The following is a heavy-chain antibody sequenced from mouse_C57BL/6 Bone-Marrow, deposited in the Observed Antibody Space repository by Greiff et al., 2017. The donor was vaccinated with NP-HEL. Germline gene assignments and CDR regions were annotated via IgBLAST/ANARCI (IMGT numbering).Heavy chain of an antibody. V-gene: IGHV1-81*01. CDR3: ARRGLYYGFDY. CDR1: GYTFTSYG. J-gene: IGHJ2*01. CDR2: IYPRSGNT. Sequence: QVQLQQSGAELARPGASVELSCKASGYTFTSYGISWVKQRTGQGLEWIGEIYPRSGNTYYNEKFKGKATLTADKSSSTAYMELRSLTSEDSAVYFCARRGLYYGFDYWGQGTTLTVSS. D-gene: IGHD2-1*01.